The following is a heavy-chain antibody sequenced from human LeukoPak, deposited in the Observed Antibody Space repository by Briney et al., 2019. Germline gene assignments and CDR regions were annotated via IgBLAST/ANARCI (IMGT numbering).Heavy chain of an antibody. J-gene: IGHJ4*02. CDR2: ISDSGGST. CDR1: GFTFRSDG. Sequence: PGGSLRLSCAASGFTFRSDGMSWVRQAPGKGLEWVSVISDSGGSTYYADPVKGRFTISRDNSKNTLYLQMNNLRAEDTAVYYCFLSSSYSTDYWGQGTLVTVSS. V-gene: IGHV3-23*01. D-gene: IGHD6-13*01. CDR3: FLSSSYSTDY.